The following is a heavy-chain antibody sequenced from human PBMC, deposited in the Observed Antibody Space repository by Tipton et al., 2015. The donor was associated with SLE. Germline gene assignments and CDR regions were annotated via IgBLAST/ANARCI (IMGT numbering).Heavy chain of an antibody. V-gene: IGHV4-39*07. CDR3: ARAPTSSGWFDP. D-gene: IGHD3-10*01. J-gene: IGHJ5*02. Sequence: TLSLTCTVSDGSIRSSAYYWAWIRQPPGKGLQWIATILYSGSTYYNPSLKSRVTISVDTSKNQFSLRVSSVTAADTAVYYCARAPTSSGWFDPWGQGTLVTVSS. CDR1: DGSIRSSAYY. CDR2: ILYSGST.